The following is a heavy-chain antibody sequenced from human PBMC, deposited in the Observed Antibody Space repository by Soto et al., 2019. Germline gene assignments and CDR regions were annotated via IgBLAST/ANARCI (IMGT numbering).Heavy chain of an antibody. D-gene: IGHD6-6*01. CDR1: GYTFTGYY. V-gene: IGHV1-2*04. CDR2: INPNSGGT. Sequence: ASLKVSCKASGYTFTGYYMHWVRQAPGQGLEWMGWINPNSGGTNYAQKFQGWVTMTRDTSISTAYMELSRLRSDDTAVYYCARGMGIAARPFDYWGQGTLVTASS. J-gene: IGHJ4*02. CDR3: ARGMGIAARPFDY.